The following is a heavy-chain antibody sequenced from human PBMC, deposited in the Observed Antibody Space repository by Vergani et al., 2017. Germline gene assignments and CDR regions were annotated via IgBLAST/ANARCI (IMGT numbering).Heavy chain of an antibody. D-gene: IGHD3-22*01. CDR3: ARLYGRDSSGSKYFDY. CDR1: WYSFTNYW. V-gene: IGHV5-51*01. CDR2: IHPADSDT. Sequence: EVPLVQSGAEVKKPGESLKISWPISWYSFTNYWIGWVRQMPGKGLEWLGIIHPADSDTRYSPSFQGQVTISVDKSISTAYLQRSSLRASDSAMYYCARLYGRDSSGSKYFDYLGQRALVTVSS. J-gene: IGHJ4*02.